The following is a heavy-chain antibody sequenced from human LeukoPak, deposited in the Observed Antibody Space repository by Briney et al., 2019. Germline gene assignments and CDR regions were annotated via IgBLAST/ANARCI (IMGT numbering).Heavy chain of an antibody. V-gene: IGHV3-30*04. CDR2: ISHDGSNE. D-gene: IGHD2-15*01. CDR3: ARVGSSNFDF. CDR1: GFTFSSYA. Sequence: GGSLRLSCAASGFTFSSYAMQWVHQAPGKGLEWVAVISHDGSNEYYADSVKGRFTISRDKSKRTLYLQMNSLRPEDTAMYYCARVGSSNFDFWGQGTLVTVSS. J-gene: IGHJ4*02.